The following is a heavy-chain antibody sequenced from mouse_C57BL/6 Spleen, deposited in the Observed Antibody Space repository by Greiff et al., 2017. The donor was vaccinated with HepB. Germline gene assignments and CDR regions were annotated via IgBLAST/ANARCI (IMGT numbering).Heavy chain of an antibody. Sequence: QVQLQQSGAELARPGASVKLSCKASGYTFTDYYINWVKQRPGQGLEWIARIYPGSGNTYYNEKFKGKATLTAEKSSSTAYMQLSSLTSEDSAVYFCAREEGSLYGSRNYFDYWGQGTTLTVSS. CDR2: IYPGSGNT. CDR1: GYTFTDYY. D-gene: IGHD1-1*01. J-gene: IGHJ2*01. CDR3: AREEGSLYGSRNYFDY. V-gene: IGHV1-76*01.